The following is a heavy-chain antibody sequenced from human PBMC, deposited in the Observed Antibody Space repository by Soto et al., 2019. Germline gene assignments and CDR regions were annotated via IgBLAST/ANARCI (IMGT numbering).Heavy chain of an antibody. CDR3: SRDFGYSYGLALDY. CDR2: IYYSGST. V-gene: IGHV4-61*01. D-gene: IGHD5-18*01. CDR1: GGSVSSGIYY. Sequence: SETLSLTCTVSGGSVSSGIYYWSWIRQPPGKGLEWIGYIYYSGSTNYNPSLKSRVTISVDTSKNQFSLKLSSVTAADTAVYYCSRDFGYSYGLALDYWGQGTLVTVSS. J-gene: IGHJ4*02.